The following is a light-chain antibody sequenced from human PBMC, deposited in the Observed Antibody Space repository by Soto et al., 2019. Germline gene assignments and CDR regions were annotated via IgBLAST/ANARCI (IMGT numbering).Light chain of an antibody. V-gene: IGKV3-20*01. CDR1: QTINNNY. CDR3: QHHGDLIG. Sequence: IILTQSPGTLSLSPGERVTLSCKASQTINNNYVAWYQQRPGRAPRLLVYGASARATGIPDRFRGSGAGTDFTLTISRLKPEDFAVYYCQHHGDLIGFGGGTKV. J-gene: IGKJ4*01. CDR2: GAS.